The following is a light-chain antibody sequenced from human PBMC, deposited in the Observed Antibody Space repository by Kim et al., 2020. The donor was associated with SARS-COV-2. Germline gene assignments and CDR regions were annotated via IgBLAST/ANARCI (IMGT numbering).Light chain of an antibody. CDR2: GAS. CDR1: QSISSN. Sequence: EIVMTQSPATLSVSPGERATLSCRASQSISSNLVWYQQKPGQAPRLLIYGASSRATGIPARFSGGGSGTEFTHTISSLQSEDFAVYYCQQYNNWPRTFGQGTKVDIK. J-gene: IGKJ1*01. CDR3: QQYNNWPRT. V-gene: IGKV3-15*01.